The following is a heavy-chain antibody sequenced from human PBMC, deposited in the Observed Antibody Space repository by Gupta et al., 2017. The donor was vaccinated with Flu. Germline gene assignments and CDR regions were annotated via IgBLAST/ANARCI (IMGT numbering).Heavy chain of an antibody. CDR3: AKDPQYYYDSSGYYHY. Sequence: EVQLLESGGGLVQPGGSLRLSCAASGFTFSSYAMSWVRQAPGKGLEWVSAISGSGGSTYYADSVKGRFTISRDNSKNTLYLQMNSLRAEDTAVYYCAKDPQYYYDSSGYYHYWGQGTLVTVSS. CDR2: ISGSGGST. D-gene: IGHD3-22*01. CDR1: GFTFSSYA. V-gene: IGHV3-23*01. J-gene: IGHJ4*02.